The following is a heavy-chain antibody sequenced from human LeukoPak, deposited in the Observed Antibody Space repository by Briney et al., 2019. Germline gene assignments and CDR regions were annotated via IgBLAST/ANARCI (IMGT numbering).Heavy chain of an antibody. Sequence: GGSLRLSCAASGFTVSSNYMSWVRQAPGKGLEWVSVIYSGGSTYYADSVKGRITISRDNSKNTLYLQMNSLRAEDTAVYYCARDLLEMATNTFDYWGQGTLVTVSS. D-gene: IGHD5-24*01. CDR1: GFTVSSNY. V-gene: IGHV3-66*01. CDR2: IYSGGST. J-gene: IGHJ4*02. CDR3: ARDLLEMATNTFDY.